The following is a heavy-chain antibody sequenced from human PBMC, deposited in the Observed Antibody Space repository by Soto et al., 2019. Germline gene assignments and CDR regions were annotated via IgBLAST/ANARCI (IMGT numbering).Heavy chain of an antibody. Sequence: QVQLVQSGAEVKKPGSSVKVSCKASGGTFSSYAISWVRQAPGQGLEWMGGIIPIFGTANYAQKFQGRVTITADKSTSTAYMELSRLRSEDTAVYYCAREYCSSTSCGDGMDVWGQGTTVTVSS. V-gene: IGHV1-69*06. J-gene: IGHJ6*02. D-gene: IGHD2-2*01. CDR1: GGTFSSYA. CDR2: IIPIFGTA. CDR3: AREYCSSTSCGDGMDV.